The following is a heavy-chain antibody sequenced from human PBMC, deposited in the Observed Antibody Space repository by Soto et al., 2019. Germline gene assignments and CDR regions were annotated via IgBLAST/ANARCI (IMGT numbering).Heavy chain of an antibody. J-gene: IGHJ6*03. CDR2: IYYGGVT. CDR1: GGSISSSY. Sequence: SETLSLTCTVSGGSISSSYWSWIRQPPGKGLQWIGYIYYGGVTNYNPSLKSRVTLSVDTSKNQFSLKLSSVTAADTAVYYCARGSAPPYYYYYMDVWGKGTTVTVSS. V-gene: IGHV4-59*01. CDR3: ARGSAPPYYYYYMDV.